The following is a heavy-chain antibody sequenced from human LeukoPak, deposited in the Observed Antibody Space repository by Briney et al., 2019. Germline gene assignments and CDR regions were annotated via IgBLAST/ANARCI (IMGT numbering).Heavy chain of an antibody. CDR1: GFTFSDSA. CDR3: IRYYYDTSGYSVDY. V-gene: IGHV3-73*01. CDR2: IRNKASNYAT. D-gene: IGHD3-22*01. J-gene: IGHJ4*02. Sequence: GGSLRLSCATSGFTFSDSAIHWARQASGKGLEWVGRIRNKASNYATAYAASVKGRVTISRDDSKKTAFLQMNNLKIEDTAVYYCIRYYYDTSGYSVDYWGQGTLVTVSS.